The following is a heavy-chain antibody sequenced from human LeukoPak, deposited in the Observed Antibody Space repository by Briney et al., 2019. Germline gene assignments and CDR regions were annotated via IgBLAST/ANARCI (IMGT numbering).Heavy chain of an antibody. J-gene: IGHJ4*02. CDR1: GFPFDNYA. D-gene: IGHD2-8*01. Sequence: GGSLRLSCAASGFPFDNYAMNWARQAQGNGLEWVSTFSGSVCSTYYADSVKCRFTISRDNSKNTLYLQMYSLRAEVTAVYYCATTKFFWGQGTLVAVSP. V-gene: IGHV3-23*01. CDR3: ATTKFF. CDR2: FSGSVCST.